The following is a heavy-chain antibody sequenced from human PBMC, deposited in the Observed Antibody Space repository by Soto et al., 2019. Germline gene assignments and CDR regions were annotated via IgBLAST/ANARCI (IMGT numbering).Heavy chain of an antibody. D-gene: IGHD6-13*01. V-gene: IGHV6-1*01. Sequence: SQTLSLTCAISGDSVSSNSAAWNWIRQSPSRGLEWLGRTYYRSKWYNDYAVSVKSRITINPDTSKNQFSLQLNSVTPEDTAVYYCARVYRAAAGDYYYYGMDGWGQGTTVTVAS. CDR3: ARVYRAAAGDYYYYGMDG. J-gene: IGHJ6*02. CDR1: GDSVSSNSAA. CDR2: TYYRSKWYN.